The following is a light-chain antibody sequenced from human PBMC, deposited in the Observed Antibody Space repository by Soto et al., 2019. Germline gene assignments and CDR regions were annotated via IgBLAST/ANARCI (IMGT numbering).Light chain of an antibody. CDR2: EVV. CDR3: SSYTSTTTKVL. V-gene: IGLV2-14*01. CDR1: SSDVGGYNY. Sequence: QSALTQPASVSGSPGQSITISCTGTSSDVGGYNYVSWYQQHPGKAPKLMIFEVVNRPSGVSNRFSGSKSGNTASLTISGLQAEDEADYYCSSYTSTTTKVLFGGGTQLTVL. J-gene: IGLJ2*01.